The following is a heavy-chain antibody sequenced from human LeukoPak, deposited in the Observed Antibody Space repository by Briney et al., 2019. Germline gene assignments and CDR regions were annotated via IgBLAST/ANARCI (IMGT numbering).Heavy chain of an antibody. V-gene: IGHV4-61*02. D-gene: IGHD1-26*01. CDR1: GGSISSGSYY. J-gene: IGHJ3*02. CDR3: ARLEQWERNLFDI. Sequence: SETLSLTCTVSGGSISSGSYYWRWIRQPAGKGLEWIGRIYTSGSTNYNPSLKSRVTISVDTSKNQFSLKLSSVTAADTAVYYYARLEQWERNLFDIWGQGTMVTVSS. CDR2: IYTSGST.